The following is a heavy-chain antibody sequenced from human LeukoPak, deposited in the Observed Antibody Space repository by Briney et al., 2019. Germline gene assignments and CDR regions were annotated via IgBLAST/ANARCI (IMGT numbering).Heavy chain of an antibody. CDR1: GYTFTSYD. J-gene: IGHJ4*02. CDR3: ARGFRRYDILTGRGGYYFDY. CDR2: MNPKSGNT. V-gene: IGHV1-8*01. D-gene: IGHD3-9*01. Sequence: ASVRVSCTASGYTFTSYDINWVRQAPGQGLEWMGWMNPKSGNTGYAQTFQGRVTMTRNTSISTAYMELSSLRSEDTAVYYCARGFRRYDILTGRGGYYFDYWGQGTLVTVSS.